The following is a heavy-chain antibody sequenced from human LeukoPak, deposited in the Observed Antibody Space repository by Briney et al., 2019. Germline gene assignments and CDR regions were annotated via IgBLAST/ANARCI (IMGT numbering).Heavy chain of an antibody. CDR2: INPNSGGT. CDR3: ARDQGGIAAVDY. Sequence: GASVKVSCKASGYTFTGYYMHWVRQAPGQGLEWMGRINPNSGGTNYAQKFQGRVTMTRDTPISTAYMELSRLRSDDTAVYYCARDQGGIAAVDYWGQGTLVTVSS. D-gene: IGHD6-13*01. V-gene: IGHV1-2*06. J-gene: IGHJ4*02. CDR1: GYTFTGYY.